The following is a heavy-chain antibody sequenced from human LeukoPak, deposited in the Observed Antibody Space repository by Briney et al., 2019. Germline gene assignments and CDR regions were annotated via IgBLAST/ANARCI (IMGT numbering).Heavy chain of an antibody. CDR2: ISYDGGNK. V-gene: IGHV3-30*03. CDR1: GFTFISYG. J-gene: IGHJ4*02. Sequence: GGSLRLSCAASGFTFISYGMHWVRQPPGKGREWVAVISYDGGNKYYADSVKGRFTISRDNSKNTLYLQMNSLRAEDTAVYYCASRAIAVANARGQGTLVTVSS. CDR3: ASRAIAVANA. D-gene: IGHD6-19*01.